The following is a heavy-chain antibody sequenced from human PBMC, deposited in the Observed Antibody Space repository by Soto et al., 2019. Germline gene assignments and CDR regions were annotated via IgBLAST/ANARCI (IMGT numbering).Heavy chain of an antibody. CDR3: ARAPGCSSTSCYMYYYGMDV. V-gene: IGHV1-69*13. D-gene: IGHD2-2*02. Sequence: SVKVSCKASGGTFSSYAISWVRQAPGQGLEWMGGIIPIFGTANYAQKFQGRVTITADESTSTAYMELSSLRSEDTAVYYCARAPGCSSTSCYMYYYGMDVWGQGTTVTVSS. CDR1: GGTFSSYA. J-gene: IGHJ6*02. CDR2: IIPIFGTA.